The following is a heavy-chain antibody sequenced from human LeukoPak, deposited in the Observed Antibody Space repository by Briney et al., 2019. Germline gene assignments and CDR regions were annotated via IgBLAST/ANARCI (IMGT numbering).Heavy chain of an antibody. CDR3: ARQGRDAYYSYYYMDV. CDR1: GGFISSSSYY. V-gene: IGHV4-39*01. CDR2: IYYSGST. J-gene: IGHJ6*03. Sequence: SETLSLTCSVSGGFISSSSYYWGWFRQPPGKGLAWIGTIYYSGSTYYNPSLKSRVTISVDTSKNQFSLKLSSVTAADTAVYYCARQGRDAYYSYYYMDVWGKGTTVTVSS. D-gene: IGHD2-2*01.